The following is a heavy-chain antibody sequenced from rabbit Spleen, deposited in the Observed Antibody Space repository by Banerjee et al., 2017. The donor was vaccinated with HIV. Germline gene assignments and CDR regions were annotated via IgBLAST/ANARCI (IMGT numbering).Heavy chain of an antibody. D-gene: IGHD4-2*01. CDR1: GFDLSSGYY. CDR3: ARDAAGREDFNL. V-gene: IGHV1S40*01. J-gene: IGHJ4*01. Sequence: QSLEESGGDLVKPEGSLTLTCTASGFDLSSGYYMCWVRQAPGKGLQWIGCINTGSGITYYANWAKGRFTISKTSSTTVALQVTSLTAADTATYFCARDAAGREDFNLWGPGTLVTVS. CDR2: INTGSGIT.